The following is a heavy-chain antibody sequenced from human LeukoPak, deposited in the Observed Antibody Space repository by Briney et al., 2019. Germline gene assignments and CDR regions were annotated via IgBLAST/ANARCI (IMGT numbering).Heavy chain of an antibody. CDR2: ISSYNGNT. J-gene: IGHJ4*02. D-gene: IGHD5-18*01. CDR3: ARDAGYSFTYYFDY. Sequence: GASVKVSCKASGYTFSNYGISWVRQAPGQGLEWMGWISSYNGNTNYAQKLQGRVTMTTDTSTSTAYMELRSLKSDDTAVYYCARDAGYSFTYYFDYWGQGTLVTVSS. V-gene: IGHV1-18*01. CDR1: GYTFSNYG.